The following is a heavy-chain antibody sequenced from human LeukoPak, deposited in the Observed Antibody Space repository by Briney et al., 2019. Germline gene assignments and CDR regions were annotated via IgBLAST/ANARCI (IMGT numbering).Heavy chain of an antibody. V-gene: IGHV1-18*01. CDR2: ISSYNGNT. Sequence: SVKVSCKASGYTFSSYGISWVRQAPGQGFEWMGWISSYNGNTNYVEKFQGRVTMTTDTSTSTAYMELRGLRSDDTAVYYCARDRQLQWFGEFNIDFDYWGQGTLVTVSS. D-gene: IGHD3-10*01. CDR3: ARDRQLQWFGEFNIDFDY. J-gene: IGHJ4*02. CDR1: GYTFSSYG.